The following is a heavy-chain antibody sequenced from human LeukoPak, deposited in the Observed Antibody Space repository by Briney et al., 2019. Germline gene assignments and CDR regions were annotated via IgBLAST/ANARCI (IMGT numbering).Heavy chain of an antibody. Sequence: HTGGSLRLSCAASGFTFSSYWMPWVRQAPGKGLVWVSRINSDGSSTSYADSVKGRFTISRDNAKNTLYLQMNSLRAEDTAVYYCARGVGYYYGMDVWGQGTTVTVSS. J-gene: IGHJ6*02. V-gene: IGHV3-74*01. CDR1: GFTFSSYW. CDR3: ARGVGYYYGMDV. D-gene: IGHD3-10*01. CDR2: INSDGSST.